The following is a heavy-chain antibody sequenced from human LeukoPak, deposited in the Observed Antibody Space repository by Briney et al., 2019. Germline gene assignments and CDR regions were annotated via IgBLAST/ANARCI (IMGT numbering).Heavy chain of an antibody. V-gene: IGHV3-7*01. D-gene: IGHD6-19*01. CDR2: IREDGSEK. CDR3: AKDLDSSGWYGYYFDY. CDR1: GFTFSNYW. J-gene: IGHJ4*02. Sequence: GGSLRLSCAASGFTFSNYWMSWVRQAPGKGLEWVANIREDGSEKYYADSVKGRFTICRDNSKNTLYLQMNSLRAEDTAVYYCAKDLDSSGWYGYYFDYWGQGTLVTVSS.